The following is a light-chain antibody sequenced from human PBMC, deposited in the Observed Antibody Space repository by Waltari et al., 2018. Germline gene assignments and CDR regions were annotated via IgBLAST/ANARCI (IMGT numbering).Light chain of an antibody. CDR1: KLGDKN. CDR3: QAWDSSTGV. V-gene: IGLV3-1*01. Sequence: YELTQTLSVSVSPGQTATITCSGDKLGDKNVCWYQQKPGQSPVLILYHDAKRPSGISERFHGSNSGNTATLTIRGTQAMDEGDYYCQAWDSSTGVFGGGTKLTVL. CDR2: HDA. J-gene: IGLJ3*02.